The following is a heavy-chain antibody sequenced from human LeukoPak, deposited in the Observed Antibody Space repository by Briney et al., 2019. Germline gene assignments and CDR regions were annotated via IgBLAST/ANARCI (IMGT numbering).Heavy chain of an antibody. J-gene: IGHJ4*02. CDR3: AKALLRLGGIFSHVPAARAGFGY. Sequence: GGSLRLSCAASGFTFSSYAMTWVRQPPGKGLEWVSVISGSGDNTNYADSVKGRFTISRDNSKNTLYLQMISLRAEDTAVYYCAKALLRLGGIFSHVPAARAGFGYWGQGTLVTVSS. D-gene: IGHD2-2*01. V-gene: IGHV3-23*01. CDR1: GFTFSSYA. CDR2: ISGSGDNT.